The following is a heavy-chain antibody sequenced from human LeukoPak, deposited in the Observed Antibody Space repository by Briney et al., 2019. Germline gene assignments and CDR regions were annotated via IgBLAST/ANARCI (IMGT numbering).Heavy chain of an antibody. CDR1: VFTFSSYA. Sequence: GGSLRLSCAASVFTFSSYAVTWVPQAPGKGLEWVSVISDSGGSTDYADAVKGRFTISRENSRNTLYLQRNSLRAEGTAVYYCAKELPIVVTGNREYIVYWGQGALVTASS. V-gene: IGHV3-23*01. CDR2: ISDSGGST. J-gene: IGHJ4*02. CDR3: AKELPIVVTGNREYIVY. D-gene: IGHD1-20*01.